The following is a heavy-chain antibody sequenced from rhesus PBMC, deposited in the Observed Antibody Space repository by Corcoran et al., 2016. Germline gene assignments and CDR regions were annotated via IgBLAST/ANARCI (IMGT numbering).Heavy chain of an antibody. J-gene: IGHJ4*01. D-gene: IGHD3-16*01. Sequence: QVQLQESGPGVVKPAETLSLTCAVSGGTISGGYYYWSWIRKPPGKGLEWIGGIYSNSESTNYNPSLKSRVTISKDTSKNQFSLKLSSVTATDTAVYYCATGGSGSYSPFDYWGQGVLVTVSS. CDR1: GGTISGGYYY. CDR2: IYSNSEST. CDR3: ATGGSGSYSPFDY. V-gene: IGHV4S12*01.